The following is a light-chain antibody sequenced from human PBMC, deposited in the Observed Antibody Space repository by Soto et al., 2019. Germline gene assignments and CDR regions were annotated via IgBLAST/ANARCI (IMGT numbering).Light chain of an antibody. Sequence: EIVLTQSPGTLSLSPGERATLSCRASQRISNSYLAWSQQKPGQAPRLLLYDASSRATGIPDRVSGSGSGTDCTLTISRLEPEYFAVDYCQQYARPPYAFGQGTKVDNK. J-gene: IGKJ2*01. CDR2: DAS. CDR3: QQYARPPYA. CDR1: QRISNSY. V-gene: IGKV3-20*01.